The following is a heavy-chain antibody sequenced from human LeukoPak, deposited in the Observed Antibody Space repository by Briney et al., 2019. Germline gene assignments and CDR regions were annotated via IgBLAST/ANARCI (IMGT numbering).Heavy chain of an antibody. CDR2: IYSSGST. CDR1: GGSISSYY. Sequence: SETLSLTCTVSGGSISSYYWTWIRQPPGKGLEWIGYIYSSGSTNYTPSLKSRVTISADTSKNQFSLKLTSVTAADTAVYYCAREQLVLGYFDYWGQGTLVTVSS. D-gene: IGHD6-13*01. CDR3: AREQLVLGYFDY. J-gene: IGHJ4*02. V-gene: IGHV4-4*08.